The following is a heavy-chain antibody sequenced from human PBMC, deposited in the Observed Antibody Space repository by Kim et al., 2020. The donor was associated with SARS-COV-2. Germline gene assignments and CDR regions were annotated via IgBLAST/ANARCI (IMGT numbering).Heavy chain of an antibody. CDR1: GFTFSSYS. V-gene: IGHV3-21*01. J-gene: IGHJ5*02. CDR2: ISSSSSYI. CDR3: ARDKGDYVDDWFDP. D-gene: IGHD4-17*01. Sequence: GGSLRLSCAASGFTFSSYSMNWVRQAPGKGLEWVSSISSSSSYIYYADSVKGRFTISRDNAKNSLYLQMNSLRAEDTAVYYCARDKGDYVDDWFDPWGQGTLVTVSS.